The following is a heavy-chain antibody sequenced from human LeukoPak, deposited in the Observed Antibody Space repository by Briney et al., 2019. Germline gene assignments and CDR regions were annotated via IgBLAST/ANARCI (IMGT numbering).Heavy chain of an antibody. V-gene: IGHV3-23*01. CDR1: GFTFSSYP. J-gene: IGHJ4*02. Sequence: GGSLRLSCAASGFTFSSYPMSWVRQAPGTGLEWVSSLNGGGSSTYYADSVKGRFTISRDNSKNTLYLQMNSLRAEDTAFYYCAKYASGSYGGAYFDYWGQGTLVTVSS. CDR2: LNGGGSST. D-gene: IGHD1-26*01. CDR3: AKYASGSYGGAYFDY.